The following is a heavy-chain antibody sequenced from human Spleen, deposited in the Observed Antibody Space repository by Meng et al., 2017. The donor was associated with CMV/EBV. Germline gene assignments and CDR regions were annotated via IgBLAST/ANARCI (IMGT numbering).Heavy chain of an antibody. J-gene: IGHJ4*02. CDR3: ASFPPPGKQWLVTDY. Sequence: QVLLRQWGAGLLEPSETLSLTCAVYGGSFSGYYWSWIRQPPGKGLEWIGEINHSGSTNYNPSLKSRVTISVDTSKNQFSLKLSSVTAADTAVYYCASFPPPGKQWLVTDYWGQGTLVTVSS. D-gene: IGHD6-19*01. CDR1: GGSFSGYY. CDR2: INHSGST. V-gene: IGHV4-34*01.